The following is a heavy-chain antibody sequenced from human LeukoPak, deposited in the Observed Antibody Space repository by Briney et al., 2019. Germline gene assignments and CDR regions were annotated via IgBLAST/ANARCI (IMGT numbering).Heavy chain of an antibody. CDR2: ISSSSSYT. V-gene: IGHV3-11*06. D-gene: IGHD3-10*01. J-gene: IGHJ4*02. Sequence: PGGSLRLSCAASGFTFSDYYMSWIRQAPGKGLEWVSYISSSSSYTNYADSVKGQFTISRDNAKNSLYLQMNSLRAEDTAVYYCARDSGSAHLFDYWGQGTLVTVSS. CDR1: GFTFSDYY. CDR3: ARDSGSAHLFDY.